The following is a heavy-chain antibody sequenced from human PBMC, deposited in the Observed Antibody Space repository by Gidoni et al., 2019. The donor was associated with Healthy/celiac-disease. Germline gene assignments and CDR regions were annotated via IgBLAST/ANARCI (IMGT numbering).Heavy chain of an antibody. V-gene: IGHV4-34*01. Sequence: QVQLQQWGAGLLKPSETLSLTCAVSGGSFSCYYWSWICQPPGNGLEWIGEINHSGSTNYNPSLKSRVTISVDTSKNQFSLNLSSVTAADTAVYYGACHSSGYYFSDYWGQGTLVTVSS. CDR2: INHSGST. D-gene: IGHD3-22*01. J-gene: IGHJ4*02. CDR3: ACHSSGYYFSDY. CDR1: GGSFSCYY.